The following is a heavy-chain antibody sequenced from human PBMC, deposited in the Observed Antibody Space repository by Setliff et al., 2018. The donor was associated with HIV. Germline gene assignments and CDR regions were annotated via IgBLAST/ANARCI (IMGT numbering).Heavy chain of an antibody. Sequence: GGSLRLSCAASGFNLNTYWMTWVRQAPGRGLEWVAIIKQDGSRTLYADSVKGRFTISRDNSKNTLYLQLHSLRHDDTAVYYCASARIPTGGTSTSLDFWGQGTLVTVSS. CDR2: IKQDGSRT. CDR3: ASARIPTGGTSTSLDF. J-gene: IGHJ4*02. V-gene: IGHV3-7*01. D-gene: IGHD1-1*01. CDR1: GFNLNTYW.